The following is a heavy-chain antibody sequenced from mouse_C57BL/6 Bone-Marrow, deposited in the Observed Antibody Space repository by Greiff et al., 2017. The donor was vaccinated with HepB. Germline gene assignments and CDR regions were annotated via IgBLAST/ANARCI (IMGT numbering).Heavy chain of an antibody. V-gene: IGHV1-55*01. D-gene: IGHD1-1*01. CDR3: ARWDYGSSYVCMDY. CDR2: IYPGSGST. Sequence: QVQLQQPGAELVKPGASVKMSCKASGYTFTSYWITWVKQRPGQGLEWIGDIYPGSGSTNYNEKFKSKATLTVDTSSSTAYMQLSSLTSEDSAVYYCARWDYGSSYVCMDYWGQGTSVTVSS. CDR1: GYTFTSYW. J-gene: IGHJ4*01.